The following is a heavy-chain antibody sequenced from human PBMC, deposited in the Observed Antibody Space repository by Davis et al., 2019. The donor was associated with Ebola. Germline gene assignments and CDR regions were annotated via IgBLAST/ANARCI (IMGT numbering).Heavy chain of an antibody. V-gene: IGHV3-30*18. CDR3: AKTCVQVPDTGDAFDI. CDR1: GLTFSNYG. D-gene: IGHD1-1*01. CDR2: ISNNDGSNK. J-gene: IGHJ3*02. Sequence: PGGSLRLSCAASGLTFSNYGMHWFRQAPGKGLEWVAVISNNDGSNKYYADSVKGRFTISRDNSKNTLYLQINSLRPEDTAVYYCAKTCVQVPDTGDAFDIWGQGTMVIVAS.